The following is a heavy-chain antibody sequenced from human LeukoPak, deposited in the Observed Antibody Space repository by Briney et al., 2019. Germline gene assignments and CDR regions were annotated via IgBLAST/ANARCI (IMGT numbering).Heavy chain of an antibody. CDR3: ARYPASIIIGAFDI. V-gene: IGHV4-38-2*01. CDR1: GFSISSGYY. J-gene: IGHJ3*02. Sequence: SETLSLTCAVSGFSISSGYYWGWIRQPPGKGLEWVGSIYHSGSTDYNPSLQSRVTISVDTSKNQFSLNLTSVTAADTAVYYCARYPASIIIGAFDIWGQGTMVTVSS. D-gene: IGHD2-2*01. CDR2: IYHSGST.